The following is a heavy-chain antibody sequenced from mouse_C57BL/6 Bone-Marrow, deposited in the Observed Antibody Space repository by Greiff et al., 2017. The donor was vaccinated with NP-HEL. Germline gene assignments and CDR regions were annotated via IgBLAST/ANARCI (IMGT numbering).Heavy chain of an antibody. D-gene: IGHD2-1*01. J-gene: IGHJ3*01. CDR1: GFNITDDY. Sequence: VQLQQSGAELVRPGDSVKLSCTASGFNITDDYMHWVKQRPEQGLEWMGWIDPENGDTEYASKFQGKATITADTSSNTAYLQLSSLTSEETAVYYCTEVLLFFAYWGQGTLVTVSA. V-gene: IGHV14-4*01. CDR2: IDPENGDT. CDR3: TEVLLFFAY.